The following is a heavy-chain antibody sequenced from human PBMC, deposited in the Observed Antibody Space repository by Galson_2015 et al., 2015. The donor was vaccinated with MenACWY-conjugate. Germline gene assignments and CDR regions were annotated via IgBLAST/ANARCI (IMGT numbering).Heavy chain of an antibody. Sequence: SVKVSCKASGDTFSSYAITWVRQAPGQGLEWMGRIIPILAIAAYAQKFQGRVTITADKSTSTAYMELSSLRSDDTAVYYCARGTTVSKYWYLDLWGRGTLVTVSS. J-gene: IGHJ2*01. CDR1: GDTFSSYA. CDR3: ARGTTVSKYWYLDL. D-gene: IGHD4-17*01. V-gene: IGHV1-69*04. CDR2: IIPILAIA.